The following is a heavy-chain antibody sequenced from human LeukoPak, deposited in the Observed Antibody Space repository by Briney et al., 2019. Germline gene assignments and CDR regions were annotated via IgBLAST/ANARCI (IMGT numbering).Heavy chain of an antibody. CDR1: GFIVTNNY. V-gene: IGHV3-66*01. CDR2: VYSGGST. D-gene: IGHD2-8*01. Sequence: PGGSPRLSCTASGFIVTNNYINWVRQAPGKGLEWVSLVYSGGSTYYADSVKGRFTISRDNSKNMVYLQMNSLRAEDTAMYYCARDPPAVLIDTYGWGQGTLVTVSS. CDR3: ARDPPAVLIDTYG. J-gene: IGHJ4*02.